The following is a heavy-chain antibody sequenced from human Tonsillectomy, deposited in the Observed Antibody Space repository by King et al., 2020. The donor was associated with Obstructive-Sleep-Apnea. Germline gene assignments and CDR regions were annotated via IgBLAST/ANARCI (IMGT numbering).Heavy chain of an antibody. Sequence: QLQESGPGLVKPSETLSLTCTVSGGSISSYYWSWIRQPPGKGLEWIGYIYYSGSTNYNPSLKSRVTISVDTSKNQFSLKLTSVTAADTAVYYCAREIGGRLDYWGQGTLVTVSS. D-gene: IGHD2-15*01. CDR1: GGSISSYY. V-gene: IGHV4-59*12. J-gene: IGHJ4*02. CDR3: AREIGGRLDY. CDR2: IYYSGST.